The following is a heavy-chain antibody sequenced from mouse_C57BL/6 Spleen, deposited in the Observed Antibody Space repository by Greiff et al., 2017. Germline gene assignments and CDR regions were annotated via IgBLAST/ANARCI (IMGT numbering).Heavy chain of an antibody. Sequence: VQLQQSGAELVKPGASVKISCKASGYAFSSYWMNWVKQRPGKGLEWIGQIYPGDGDTNYNGKFKGKATLTADKSSSTAYMQLSSLTSEDSAVYFCARKGGYGSSYVDYAMDYWGQGTSGTVSS. J-gene: IGHJ4*01. CDR2: IYPGDGDT. CDR3: ARKGGYGSSYVDYAMDY. CDR1: GYAFSSYW. D-gene: IGHD1-1*01. V-gene: IGHV1-80*01.